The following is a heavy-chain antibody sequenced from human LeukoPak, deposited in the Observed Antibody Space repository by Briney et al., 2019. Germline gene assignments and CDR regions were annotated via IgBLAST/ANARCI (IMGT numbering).Heavy chain of an antibody. CDR1: GGTFSSYT. D-gene: IGHD3-3*01. CDR3: TRDDFGVVQNDFPFDY. Sequence: SVKVSCKASGGTFSSYTISWVRQAPGQGLEWMGRIIPILGIANYAQKFQGRVTITADKSTSTAYMELSSLRSEDTAVYYCTRDDFGVVQNDFPFDYWGQGTLVTVSS. CDR2: IIPILGIA. J-gene: IGHJ4*02. V-gene: IGHV1-69*04.